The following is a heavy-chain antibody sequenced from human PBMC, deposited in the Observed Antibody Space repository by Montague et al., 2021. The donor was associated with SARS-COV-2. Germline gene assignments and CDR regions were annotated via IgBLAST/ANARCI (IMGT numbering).Heavy chain of an antibody. J-gene: IGHJ4*02. D-gene: IGHD3-16*01. V-gene: IGHV3-7*01. CDR1: GFTFYTHW. CDR3: ARDFWGPQN. Sequence: SLRLSCAASGFTFYTHWMTLVRQAPGKGLEGVASIDGDGGTYYVDSVKGRFTISRDNPRTSLYLQMNSLRADDTAVYYCARDFWGPQNWGQGTLVTVSS. CDR2: IDGDGGT.